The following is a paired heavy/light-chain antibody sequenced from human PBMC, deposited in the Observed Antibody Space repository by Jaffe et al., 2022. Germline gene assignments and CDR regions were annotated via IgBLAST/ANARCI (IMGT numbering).Light chain of an antibody. CDR1: SSNIGAGYD. V-gene: IGLV1-40*01. J-gene: IGLJ2*01. CDR3: QSYDSSLSGLGV. CDR2: GNS. Sequence: QSVLTQPPSVSGAPGQRVTISCTGSSSNIGAGYDVHWYQQLPGTAPKLLIYGNSNRPSGVPDRFSGSKSGTSASLAITGLQAEDEADYYCQSYDSSLSGLGVFGGGTKLTVL.
Heavy chain of an antibody. CDR2: IIPIFGTA. CDR1: GGTFSSYA. CDR3: ARVSGGSYYDSSGYYSN. V-gene: IGHV1-69*05. D-gene: IGHD3-22*01. Sequence: QVQLVQSGAEVKKPGSSVKVSCKASGGTFSSYAISWVRQAPGQGLEWMGGIIPIFGTANYAQKFQGRVTITTDESTSTAYMELSSLRSEDTAVYYCARVSGGSYYDSSGYYSNWGQGTLVTVSS. J-gene: IGHJ4*02.